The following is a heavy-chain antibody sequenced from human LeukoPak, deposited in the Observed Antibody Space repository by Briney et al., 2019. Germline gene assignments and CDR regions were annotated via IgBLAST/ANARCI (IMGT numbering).Heavy chain of an antibody. CDR2: IYVAGST. J-gene: IGHJ4*02. Sequence: GGSPRLSCAASGFTVSDSFMTWVRQAPGKGLEWVSVIYVAGSTYYADSVKGRFTISRDNSKNTLHLQMNSLRAEDTAVYYCARDSHQNPLGYWGQGTLVTVSS. CDR3: ARDSHQNPLGY. CDR1: GFTVSDSF. V-gene: IGHV3-53*01. D-gene: IGHD7-27*01.